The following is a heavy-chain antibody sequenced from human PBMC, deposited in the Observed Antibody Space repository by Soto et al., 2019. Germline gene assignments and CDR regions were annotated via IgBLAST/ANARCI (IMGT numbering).Heavy chain of an antibody. CDR2: IYYSGST. J-gene: IGHJ6*02. CDR1: GGSISSGGYY. Sequence: SETLSLTCTVSGGSISSGGYYWSWIRQHPGKGLEWIGYIYYSGSTYYNPSLKSRVTISVDTSKNQFSLKLSSVTAADTAVYYCARLNGYCVSNKCHGYYGMDVWGQGTTVTVSS. V-gene: IGHV4-31*03. CDR3: ARLNGYCVSNKCHGYYGMDV. D-gene: IGHD2-2*03.